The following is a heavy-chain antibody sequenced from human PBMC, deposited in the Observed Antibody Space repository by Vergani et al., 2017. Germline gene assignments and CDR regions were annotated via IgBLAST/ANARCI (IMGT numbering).Heavy chain of an antibody. V-gene: IGHV5-51*01. J-gene: IGHJ6*03. CDR2: IYPGNSET. Sequence: EVQLVQSGAEVKKAGESLKISCKGSGYSFSRNWIAWVRERPGQGLEWMGMIYPGNSETRNNPSFRGQVTMSVDKSISTAYLQWSSLKASDSAMYYCARVYCRGMSCAGTDYFYHIDVWGKGTTVTVS. CDR1: GYSFSRNW. D-gene: IGHD3/OR15-3a*01. CDR3: ARVYCRGMSCAGTDYFYHIDV.